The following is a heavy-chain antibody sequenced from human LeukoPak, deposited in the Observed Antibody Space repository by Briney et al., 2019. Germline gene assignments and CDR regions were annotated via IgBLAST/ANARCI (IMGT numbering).Heavy chain of an antibody. CDR1: GGSISSYY. CDR2: IYYSGST. J-gene: IGHJ3*02. Sequence: PSETLSLTCTVSGGSISSYYWSWIRQPPGKGLEWIGSIYYSGSTYYNPSLKSRVIILIDTAKNHFSLNLSSVTAADTAVYYCARSDGYGLVGIWGQGTMVTVSS. D-gene: IGHD3-10*01. CDR3: ARSDGYGLVGI. V-gene: IGHV4-59*12.